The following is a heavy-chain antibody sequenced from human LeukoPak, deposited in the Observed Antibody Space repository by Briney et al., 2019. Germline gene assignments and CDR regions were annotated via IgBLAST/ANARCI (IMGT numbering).Heavy chain of an antibody. J-gene: IGHJ6*04. D-gene: IGHD4-23*01. CDR2: IWYDGSNK. Sequence: GGSLRLSCAASGFTFSSYGMHWVRQAPGKGLEWVAVIWYDGSNKYYADSVKGRFTIIRDNSKNTLYLQMNSLRAEDTAVYYFVRDRVTSRGYYGMDVWGEGATVTVSS. CDR1: GFTFSSYG. CDR3: VRDRVTSRGYYGMDV. V-gene: IGHV3-33*01.